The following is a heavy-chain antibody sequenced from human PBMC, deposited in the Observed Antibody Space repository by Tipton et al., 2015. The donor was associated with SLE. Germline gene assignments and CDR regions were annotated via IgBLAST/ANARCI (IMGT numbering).Heavy chain of an antibody. J-gene: IGHJ6*03. CDR2: IYYGGSN. CDR3: ARWTYDSRPYYYYHYMDV. D-gene: IGHD3-22*01. CDR1: GGSISSYY. V-gene: IGHV4-59*07. Sequence: TLSLTCTVSGGSISSYYWSWIRQPPGKGLEWIGYIYYGGSNNYYPSLKSRVTISVDTSKNQFSLKLSSVTAADTAVYYCARWTYDSRPYYYYHYMDVWGKWTTVTVYS.